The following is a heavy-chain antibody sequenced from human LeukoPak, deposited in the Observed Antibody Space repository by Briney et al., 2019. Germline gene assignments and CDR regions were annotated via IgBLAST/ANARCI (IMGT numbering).Heavy chain of an antibody. Sequence: GGSLRLSCAASGFTFSDYYMSWVRQAPGKGLEWVSVIYSGGSTYYADSVKGRFTISRDNSKNTLYLQMNSLRAEDTAVYYCARDRKFGESHDAFDIWGQGTMVTVSS. J-gene: IGHJ3*02. CDR2: IYSGGST. V-gene: IGHV3-53*01. D-gene: IGHD3-10*01. CDR3: ARDRKFGESHDAFDI. CDR1: GFTFSDYY.